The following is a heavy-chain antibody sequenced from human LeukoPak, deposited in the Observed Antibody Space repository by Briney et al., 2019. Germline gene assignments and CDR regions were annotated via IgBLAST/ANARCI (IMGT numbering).Heavy chain of an antibody. J-gene: IGHJ1*01. CDR3: ARHSYYYDSSGYYLEYFQH. CDR2: IYYSGST. D-gene: IGHD3-22*01. Sequence: SETLSLTCTVSGGSISSSSYYWGWIRQPPGKGLEWIGSIYYSGSTHYNPSLKSRVTISVDTSKNQFSLKLSSVTAADTAVYYCARHSYYYDSSGYYLEYFQHWGQGTLVTVSS. V-gene: IGHV4-39*01. CDR1: GGSISSSSYY.